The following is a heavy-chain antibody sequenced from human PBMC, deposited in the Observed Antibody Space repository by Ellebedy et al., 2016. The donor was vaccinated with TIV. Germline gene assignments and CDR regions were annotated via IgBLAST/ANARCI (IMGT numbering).Heavy chain of an antibody. J-gene: IGHJ4*02. D-gene: IGHD6-19*01. CDR1: GFSFSDHY. V-gene: IGHV3-11*01. CDR2: IIPSGTTI. CDR3: AKMDHRGSGWYFDY. Sequence: GESLKISXAASGFSFSDHYMTWIRQAPGKGLEWVSYIIPSGTTIYYSDSVKGRFTISRDNAKNSLYLEMNSLRAEDTAVYYCAKMDHRGSGWYFDYWGQGTLVTVSS.